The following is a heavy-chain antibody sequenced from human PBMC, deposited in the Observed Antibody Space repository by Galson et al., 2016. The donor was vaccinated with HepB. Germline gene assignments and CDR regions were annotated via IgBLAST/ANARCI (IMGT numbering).Heavy chain of an antibody. J-gene: IGHJ4*02. Sequence: SLRLSCAASGFTFSSYAMSWVRQAPGKGLEWVSAISGSGGSTYYADSVKGRFTISRDNSKNTLYLQMNSLRAEDTAVYYCARDLLNLAAPDYWGQGTLVTVSS. CDR3: ARDLLNLAAPDY. D-gene: IGHD6-13*01. CDR2: ISGSGGST. CDR1: GFTFSSYA. V-gene: IGHV3-23*01.